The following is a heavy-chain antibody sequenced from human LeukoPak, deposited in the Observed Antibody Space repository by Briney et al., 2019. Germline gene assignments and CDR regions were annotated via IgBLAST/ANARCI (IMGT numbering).Heavy chain of an antibody. CDR2: TDTDGSST. CDR3: YGANAEH. Sequence: GGSLRLSCAASGFTFSSYWMHWVRQAPGKGLVWVSGTDTDGSSTMYADSVKGRFTIARDNAKNTLYLQMNSLRAEDTAVYYCYGANAEHWGQGTLVTVSS. J-gene: IGHJ1*01. V-gene: IGHV3-74*03. CDR1: GFTFSSYW. D-gene: IGHD4-23*01.